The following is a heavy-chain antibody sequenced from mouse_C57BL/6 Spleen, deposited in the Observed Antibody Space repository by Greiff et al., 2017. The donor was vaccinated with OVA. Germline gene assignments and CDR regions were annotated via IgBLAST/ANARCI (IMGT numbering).Heavy chain of an antibody. Sequence: EVKVEESGPGLVKPSQSLSLTCSVTGYSITSGYYWNWIRQFPGNKLEWMGYISYDGSNNYNPSLKNRISITRDTSKNQFFLKLNSVTTEDTATYYCARGPTVVAPMDYWGQGTSVSVSS. CDR3: ARGPTVVAPMDY. V-gene: IGHV3-6*01. J-gene: IGHJ4*01. CDR2: ISYDGSN. CDR1: GYSITSGYY. D-gene: IGHD1-1*01.